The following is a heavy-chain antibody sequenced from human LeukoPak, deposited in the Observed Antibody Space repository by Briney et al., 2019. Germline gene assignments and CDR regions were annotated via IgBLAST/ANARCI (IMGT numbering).Heavy chain of an antibody. CDR1: GYSFTSYW. CDR2: IYRGDSDT. V-gene: IGHV5-51*01. Sequence: GESLKISCKGSGYSFTSYWIGWVRQMPWKGLEWMGIIYRGDSDTRYSPSFQGQVTISADRSISTAYLQWSSLKASDTAMYYCASTRWTGQDAFDIWGQGTMVTVSS. J-gene: IGHJ3*02. CDR3: ASTRWTGQDAFDI. D-gene: IGHD3-10*01.